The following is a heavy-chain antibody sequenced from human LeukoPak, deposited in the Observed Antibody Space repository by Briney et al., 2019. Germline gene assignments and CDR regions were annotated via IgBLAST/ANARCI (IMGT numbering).Heavy chain of an antibody. CDR3: ARDGSYDSSGYPQLFDY. J-gene: IGHJ4*02. Sequence: GASVKVSCKASGYTFTSYYMHWVRQAPGQGLEWMGIINPSGGSTSYAQKFQGRVTMTRDTSTSTVYMELSSLRSEDTAVYYCARDGSYDSSGYPQLFDYWGQGTLVTVSS. V-gene: IGHV1-46*01. D-gene: IGHD3-22*01. CDR1: GYTFTSYY. CDR2: INPSGGST.